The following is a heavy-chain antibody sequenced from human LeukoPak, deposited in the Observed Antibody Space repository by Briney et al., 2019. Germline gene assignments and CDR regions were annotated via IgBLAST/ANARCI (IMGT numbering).Heavy chain of an antibody. CDR1: GGSITKNGYY. CDR2: MHYSGST. J-gene: IGHJ4*02. CDR3: CGSGWFAGPFGY. V-gene: IGHV4-39*07. D-gene: IGHD6-19*01. Sequence: SETLSLTCSVSGGSITKNGYYWGWVRQSPETGLEWIGSMHYSGSTYYNPSLNSRVTISVDTSKNQFSLKLTSVTAADTAVYYCCGSGWFAGPFGYWGQGALVTVSS.